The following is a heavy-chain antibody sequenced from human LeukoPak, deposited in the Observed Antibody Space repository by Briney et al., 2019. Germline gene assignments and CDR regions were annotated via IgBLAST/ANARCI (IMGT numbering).Heavy chain of an antibody. J-gene: IGHJ5*02. CDR3: ARGSWFDP. CDR1: GGSISSYY. V-gene: IGHV4-59*12. CDR2: IYYSGST. Sequence: SETLSLTCTVSGGSISSYYWSWIRQPPGKGLEWIGYIYYSGSTNYNPSLKSRVTISVDTSKNQFSLKLSSVTAADTAVYYCARGSWFDPWGQGTLVTVSS.